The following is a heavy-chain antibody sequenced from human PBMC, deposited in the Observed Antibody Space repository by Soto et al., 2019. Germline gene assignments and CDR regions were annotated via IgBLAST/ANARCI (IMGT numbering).Heavy chain of an antibody. D-gene: IGHD4-4*01. CDR1: GFTFSSYA. Sequence: EVQLLESGGGLVQPGGSLRLSCAASGFTFSSYAMSWVRQAPGKGLEWVSAISGSGGSTYYADSVKGRFTISRDNSKNTLYLQMNSLRAEDTAVYYCAKDGGHSNYYGVSGFWFDPWGQGTLVTVSS. V-gene: IGHV3-23*01. J-gene: IGHJ5*02. CDR2: ISGSGGST. CDR3: AKDGGHSNYYGVSGFWFDP.